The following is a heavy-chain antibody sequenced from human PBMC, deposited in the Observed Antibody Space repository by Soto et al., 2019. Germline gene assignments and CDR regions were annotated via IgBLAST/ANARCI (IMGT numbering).Heavy chain of an antibody. CDR3: AKSDNSYYYDSSGLLH. Sequence: PGGSLRLSCAASGFTFSSYGMHWVRQAPGKGLEWVAVISYDGSNKYYADSVKGRFTISRDNSKNTLYLQMNSLRAEDTAVYYYAKSDNSYYYDSSGLLHWGQGTLVTVSS. CDR2: ISYDGSNK. CDR1: GFTFSSYG. J-gene: IGHJ4*02. V-gene: IGHV3-30*18. D-gene: IGHD3-22*01.